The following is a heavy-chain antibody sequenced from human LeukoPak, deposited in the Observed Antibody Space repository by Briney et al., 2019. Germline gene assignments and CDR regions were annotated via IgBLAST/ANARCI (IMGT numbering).Heavy chain of an antibody. CDR1: GFTFDFYA. D-gene: IGHD3-10*01. J-gene: IGHJ4*01. CDR3: ARSELYYGSESYYHLDY. Sequence: PGPSLRLSCTPSGFTFDFYAMHWVRQAPGKGLEWVAVMSYDGRYRYYADSAKGRFTISRDNSKRTLYLEMSSLRPEDTALYYCARSELYYGSESYYHLDYWGHGTLVTVSS. V-gene: IGHV3-30*03. CDR2: MSYDGRYR.